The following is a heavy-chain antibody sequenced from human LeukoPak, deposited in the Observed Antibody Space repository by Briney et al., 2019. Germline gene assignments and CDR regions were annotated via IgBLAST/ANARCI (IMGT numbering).Heavy chain of an antibody. J-gene: IGHJ4*02. V-gene: IGHV1-69*06. Sequence: SVKVSCKASGGTFSSYPISWVRQAPGQGLEWMGGIIPMFDTADFAQKFQGRVTITADTSTSTAYMQLSSLRSEDTAVYYCARGAVAEEDYFDYWGQGTLVTVSS. CDR1: GGTFSSYP. D-gene: IGHD6-19*01. CDR2: IIPMFDTA. CDR3: ARGAVAEEDYFDY.